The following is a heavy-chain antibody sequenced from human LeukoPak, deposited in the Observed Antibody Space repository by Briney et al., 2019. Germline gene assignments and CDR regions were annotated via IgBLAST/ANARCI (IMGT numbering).Heavy chain of an antibody. Sequence: SETLSLTCAVYGGSFSGYYWSWIRQPPGKGLEWIGEINHSGSTNYNPSLKSRVTISVDTSKHQFSLKLSSVTAADTAVYYCARGVLGYSSGWPYYYYYGMDVWGKGTTVTVSS. CDR3: ARGVLGYSSGWPYYYYYGMDV. CDR2: INHSGST. CDR1: GGSFSGYY. J-gene: IGHJ6*04. D-gene: IGHD6-19*01. V-gene: IGHV4-34*01.